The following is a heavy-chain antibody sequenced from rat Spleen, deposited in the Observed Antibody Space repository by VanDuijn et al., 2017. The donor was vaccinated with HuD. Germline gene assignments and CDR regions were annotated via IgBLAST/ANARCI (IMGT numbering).Heavy chain of an antibody. CDR3: AADYYDGSYYVMDA. CDR1: GFTFSNFG. J-gene: IGHJ4*01. CDR2: IYYDGSKM. Sequence: EVKLVESGGGLVQPGNSLTLSCVASGFTFSNFGMHWIRQAPKKGLEWIAMIYYDGSKMFYADTVKGRFTISRDNSKNTLYLEMKSLRSEDTAMYYCAADYYDGSYYVMDAWGQGASVTVSS. V-gene: IGHV5-54*01. D-gene: IGHD1-12*02.